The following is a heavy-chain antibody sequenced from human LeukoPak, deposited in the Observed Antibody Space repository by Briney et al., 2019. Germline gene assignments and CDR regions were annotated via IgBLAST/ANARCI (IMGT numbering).Heavy chain of an antibody. J-gene: IGHJ4*02. CDR2: IIPILGIA. CDR1: GFTFSSYA. CDR3: ARAGQQWPLDY. Sequence: GGSLRLSCAASGFTFSSYAISWVRQAPGQGLEWMGRIIPILGIANYAQKFQGRVTITADKSTSTAYMELSSLRSEDTAVYYCARAGQQWPLDYWGQGTLVTVSS. D-gene: IGHD6-19*01. V-gene: IGHV1-69*04.